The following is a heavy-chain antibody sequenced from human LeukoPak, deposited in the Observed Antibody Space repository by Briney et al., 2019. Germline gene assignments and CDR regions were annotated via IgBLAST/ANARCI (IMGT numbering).Heavy chain of an antibody. Sequence: QPGGSLRLSCAASGFTFSSYAMTWVRQAPGKGLEWVSGVSSGGEYTYYADSVKGRFTISRDNAKNSLYLQMNSLRAEDTAVYYCARVFSVVTHNFDYWGQGTLVTVSS. D-gene: IGHD4-23*01. J-gene: IGHJ4*02. CDR3: ARVFSVVTHNFDY. CDR2: VSSGGEYT. CDR1: GFTFSSYA. V-gene: IGHV3-21*01.